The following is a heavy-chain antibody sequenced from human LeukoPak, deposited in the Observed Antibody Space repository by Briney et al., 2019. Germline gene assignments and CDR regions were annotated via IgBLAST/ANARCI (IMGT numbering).Heavy chain of an antibody. Sequence: SETLSLTCSVSGVSITSGSYYWGWIRQSAGKGLEWIGRVHSSGDIYHNAAFRSRAAVSGDASKNQFSLQLNSVTAADTAVYYCARGASPKDAVFFDYWGQGTLITVSS. D-gene: IGHD3-16*01. CDR3: ARGASPKDAVFFDY. CDR1: GVSITSGSYY. CDR2: VHSSGDI. V-gene: IGHV4-61*02. J-gene: IGHJ4*02.